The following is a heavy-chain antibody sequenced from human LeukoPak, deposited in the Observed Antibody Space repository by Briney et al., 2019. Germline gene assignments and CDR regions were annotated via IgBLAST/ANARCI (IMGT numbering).Heavy chain of an antibody. J-gene: IGHJ4*02. CDR3: ARHGIVDSSRKYYFDY. D-gene: IGHD6-13*01. CDR1: GGSFSGYS. V-gene: IGHV4-34*01. CDR2: INHSGGT. Sequence: SETLSLTCAVYGGSFSGYSWNWIRQPPVKGLEWVGEINHSGGTNYNPSLKSRVTISIDTSKNQFSLELTSVTAADTAVYYCARHGIVDSSRKYYFDYWGQGTLVTVSS.